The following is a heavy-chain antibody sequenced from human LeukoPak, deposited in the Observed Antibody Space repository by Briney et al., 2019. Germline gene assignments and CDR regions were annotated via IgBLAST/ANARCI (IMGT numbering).Heavy chain of an antibody. CDR1: EFTFSTYT. V-gene: IGHV3-30*04. J-gene: IGHJ6*02. CDR3: ARNGRSSGSSSYYYGMDV. D-gene: IGHD1-26*01. Sequence: GRSLRLSCAASEFTFSTYTMHWVRQAPGKGLEWVAFISYDGSNKNYADAVKGRFTISRDNSKNTLYLQMNSLRAEDTAVYYCARNGRSSGSSSYYYGMDVWGQGTTVTVSS. CDR2: ISYDGSNK.